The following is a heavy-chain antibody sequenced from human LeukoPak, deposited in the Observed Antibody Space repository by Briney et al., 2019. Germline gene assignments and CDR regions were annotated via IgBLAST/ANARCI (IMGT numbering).Heavy chain of an antibody. V-gene: IGHV1-2*06. Sequence: GSVKVSCKASGYTFSDYYMHWVRQAPGQGLEWMGRINPNSGGTNYAQKFQGRVTMTRDTSISTAYMELSRLRSDDTAVYYCARESSPSHCSGGSCYVDYWGQGTLVTVSS. CDR3: ARESSPSHCSGGSCYVDY. D-gene: IGHD2-15*01. J-gene: IGHJ4*02. CDR2: INPNSGGT. CDR1: GYTFSDYY.